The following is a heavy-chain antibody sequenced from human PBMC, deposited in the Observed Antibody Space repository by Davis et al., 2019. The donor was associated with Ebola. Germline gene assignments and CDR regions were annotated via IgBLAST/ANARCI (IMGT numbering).Heavy chain of an antibody. CDR3: ARDQVGYGMDV. V-gene: IGHV3-30*04. Sequence: GESLKISCVASGFIFSNYAMNWVRQAPGKGLEWVASISYDGGINKYYADSVKGRFTISRDNSENTPYLQMNSLRVDDTAVYYCARDQVGYGMDVWGKGTTVTVSS. J-gene: IGHJ6*04. D-gene: IGHD2-15*01. CDR1: GFIFSNYA. CDR2: ISYDGGINK.